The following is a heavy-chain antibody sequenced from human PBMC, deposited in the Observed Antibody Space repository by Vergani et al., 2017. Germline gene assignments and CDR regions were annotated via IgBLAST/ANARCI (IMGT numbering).Heavy chain of an antibody. V-gene: IGHV1-46*03. D-gene: IGHD3-9*01. CDR1: GYTLSTYY. CDR3: ARGDYGILTGYRY. Sequence: QVQVVQSGAEVKKSGASVKFSCKTSGYTLSTYYMHWVRQAPGQGLEWMGIINPSGGHTNYAQKFQGRVTMTRDTSTSTVYMELSSLRSEDTAIYYCARGDYGILTGYRYWGQGTLVTVSA. CDR2: INPSGGHT. J-gene: IGHJ4*02.